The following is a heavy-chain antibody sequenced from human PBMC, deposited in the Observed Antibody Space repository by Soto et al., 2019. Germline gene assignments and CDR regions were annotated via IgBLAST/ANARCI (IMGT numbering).Heavy chain of an antibody. J-gene: IGHJ6*02. CDR2: MNPNSGNT. V-gene: IGHV1-8*01. CDR1: GYTFTSYD. CDR3: ARQTVIGSYYYYCYGMAV. D-gene: IGHD4-4*01. Sequence: ASVKVSCKASGYTFTSYDINWVRQATGQGLEWMGWMNPNSGNTGYAQKFQGRVTMTRNTSISTAYMELSSLRSEDTAVYYCARQTVIGSYYYYCYGMAVWGQGTTVTGSS.